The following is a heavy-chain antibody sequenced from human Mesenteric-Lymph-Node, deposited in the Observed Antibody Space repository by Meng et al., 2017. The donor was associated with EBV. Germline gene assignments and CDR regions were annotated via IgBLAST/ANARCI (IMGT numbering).Heavy chain of an antibody. J-gene: IGHJ4*02. CDR3: AHRQNWNYDY. CDR2: IYGNDDK. D-gene: IGHD1-7*01. CDR1: GFSLSTSGMG. V-gene: IGHV2-5*01. Sequence: QISLQESGPTLVKPTQTLTLTCTFSGFSLSTSGMGVAWIRQPPGKALEWLALIYGNDDKRYSPSLKSRLTITKDTSNNQVVLTMTNMDPVDTATYYCAHRQNWNYDYWGQGTLVTVSS.